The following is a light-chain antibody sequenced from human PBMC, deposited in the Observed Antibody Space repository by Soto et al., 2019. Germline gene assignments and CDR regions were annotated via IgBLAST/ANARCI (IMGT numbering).Light chain of an antibody. J-gene: IGLJ1*01. CDR2: DVS. Sequence: QSALAQPASVSGSPGQSITISCTGTSSDVGSYNSVSWYQQYPGKAPTLMIHDVSNRPSGVSNRFSGSKSGNTASLTISGLQAEDEADYYCSSFTSSTSYAFGRGTKVPVL. CDR1: SSDVGSYNS. CDR3: SSFTSSTSYA. V-gene: IGLV2-14*03.